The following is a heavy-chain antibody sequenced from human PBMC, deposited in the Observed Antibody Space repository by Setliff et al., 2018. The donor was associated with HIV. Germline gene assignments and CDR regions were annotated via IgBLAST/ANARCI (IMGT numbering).Heavy chain of an antibody. CDR3: ARRRSPPSGFYSKYYMDV. CDR2: ISYSGST. J-gene: IGHJ6*03. D-gene: IGHD3-22*01. Sequence: PSETLSLTCIVSGGSIGSYYWSWIRQSPGKGLEWIGHISYSGSTNYNPSLKSRVTISVDTSKNQFSLKLTSVTAADTAVYYCARRRSPPSGFYSKYYMDVWGKGTTVTVSS. CDR1: GGSIGSYY. V-gene: IGHV4-59*08.